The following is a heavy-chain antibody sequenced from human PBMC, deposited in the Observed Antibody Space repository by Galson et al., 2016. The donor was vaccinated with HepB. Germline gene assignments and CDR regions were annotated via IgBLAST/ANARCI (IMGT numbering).Heavy chain of an antibody. D-gene: IGHD2/OR15-2a*01. Sequence: QSGAEVKKPGESLKISCKEIGFSLTNYWIGWVRQMPGKGLEWMGIIYPRDSDTRYSPSFQGQVTISVDKSISTAYLEWSSLKASDAAMYYCTTQGFVTWGQGTLVTVSS. V-gene: IGHV5-51*01. CDR1: GFSLTNYW. J-gene: IGHJ4*02. CDR2: IYPRDSDT. CDR3: TTQGFVT.